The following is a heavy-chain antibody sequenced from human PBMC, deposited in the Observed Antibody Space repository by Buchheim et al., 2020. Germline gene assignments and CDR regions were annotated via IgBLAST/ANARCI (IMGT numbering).Heavy chain of an antibody. V-gene: IGHV3-30*18. Sequence: QVQLVESGGGVVQPGRSLRLSCAASGFTFSSYGMHWVRQAPGKGLEWVAVISYDGSNNYYADSVKGRFTISRDNSKNTLYLQMNSLRAEDTAVYYCAKGGYDLDYFDYWGQGTL. CDR2: ISYDGSNN. CDR3: AKGGYDLDYFDY. CDR1: GFTFSSYG. D-gene: IGHD5-12*01. J-gene: IGHJ4*02.